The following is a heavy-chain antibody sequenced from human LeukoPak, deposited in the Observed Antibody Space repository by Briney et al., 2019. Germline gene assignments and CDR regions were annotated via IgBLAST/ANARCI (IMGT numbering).Heavy chain of an antibody. CDR1: AGSISSYY. V-gene: IGHV4-59*01. CDR2: TYYSGST. Sequence: SETLSLTCTVSAGSISSYYWTWIRQPPGKGLEWIGYTYYSGSTNYNPSLKSRVAISLDTSKNQFSLRLSSVTAADTAIYYCARGRPDFWTNFYTYFLDSWGQGTLVTVSS. CDR3: ARGRPDFWTNFYTYFLDS. J-gene: IGHJ4*02. D-gene: IGHD3/OR15-3a*01.